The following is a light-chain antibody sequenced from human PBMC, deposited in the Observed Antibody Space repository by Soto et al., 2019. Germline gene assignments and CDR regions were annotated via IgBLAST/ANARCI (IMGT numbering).Light chain of an antibody. CDR3: QQTYSTLSIT. J-gene: IGKJ5*01. Sequence: DIQMTQSPSSLSASVGGRVTITCRASESIARHLNWYQQKPGKAPKLLIYAASSLQNGVPSRFRGGGSGTDFTLTINNLQPEDFATYYCQQTYSTLSITFGQGTRLEIK. CDR1: ESIARH. V-gene: IGKV1-39*01. CDR2: AAS.